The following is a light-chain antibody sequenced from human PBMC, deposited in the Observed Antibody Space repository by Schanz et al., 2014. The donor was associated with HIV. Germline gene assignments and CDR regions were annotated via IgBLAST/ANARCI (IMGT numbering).Light chain of an antibody. CDR3: AVWDNALRSVM. V-gene: IGLV1-51*01. CDR2: DNV. CDR1: SSDIGSNY. J-gene: IGLJ3*02. Sequence: QSVLTQPPSISAAPGQKVTISCSGGSSDIGSNYVSWYQQFPGTVPRLLIFDNVKRHSGISARFSGSKWGSSATLAITGLQTGDEAHYYCAVWDNALRSVMFGGGTKLTVL.